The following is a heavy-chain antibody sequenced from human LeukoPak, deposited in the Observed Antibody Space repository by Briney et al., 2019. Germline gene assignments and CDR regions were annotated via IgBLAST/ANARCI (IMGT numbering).Heavy chain of an antibody. D-gene: IGHD6-19*01. CDR3: ARVISSGWYYFDY. CDR1: GGSISSYY. CDR2: FYASGST. V-gene: IGHV4-4*07. Sequence: LETLSLTCTVSGGSISSYYWSWIRQPAGKGLEWIGHFYASGSTNYNPSLKSRVTMSVDTSKNQFSLKLNSVTAADTAVCYCARVISSGWYYFDYWGQGTLVAVSS. J-gene: IGHJ4*02.